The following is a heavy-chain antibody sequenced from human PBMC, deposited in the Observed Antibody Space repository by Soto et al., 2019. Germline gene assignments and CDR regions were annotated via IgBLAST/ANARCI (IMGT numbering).Heavy chain of an antibody. CDR3: AKDHGDYIYYYYMDV. CDR2: ISYDGSNK. D-gene: IGHD4-17*01. J-gene: IGHJ6*03. Sequence: GGSLRLSCAASGSTFSSYGMHWVRQAPGKGLEWVAVISYDGSNKYYADSVKGRFTISRDNSKNTLYLQMNSLRAEDTAVYYCAKDHGDYIYYYYMDVWGKGTTVTVSS. V-gene: IGHV3-30*18. CDR1: GSTFSSYG.